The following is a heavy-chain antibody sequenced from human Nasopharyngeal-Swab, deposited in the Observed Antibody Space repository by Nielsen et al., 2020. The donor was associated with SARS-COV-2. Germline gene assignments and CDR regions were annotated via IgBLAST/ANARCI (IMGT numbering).Heavy chain of an antibody. CDR3: ARARMVVVTDAFDI. D-gene: IGHD3-22*01. CDR2: IYYSGST. V-gene: IGHV4-31*03. CDR1: GGSISSGGYY. J-gene: IGHJ3*02. Sequence: SETLSLTCTVSGGSISSGGYYWSWIRQHPGKGLEWLGYIYYSGSTYYNPSLKSRVTISVDTSKNQFSLKLSSVTAADTAVYYCARARMVVVTDAFDIWGQGTMVTVSS.